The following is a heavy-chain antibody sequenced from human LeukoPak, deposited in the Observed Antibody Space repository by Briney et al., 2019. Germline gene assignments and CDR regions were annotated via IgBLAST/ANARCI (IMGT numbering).Heavy chain of an antibody. CDR2: IYYSGSA. D-gene: IGHD3-10*01. Sequence: SETLSLTCTVSGGSISGDYWSWIRQPPGKGLEWIEFIYYSGSANYNPSLRSRVTIAVDTSKNQFSLRLSSVTAADTAVYYCARDRGSGGGFDFWGQGTLVTVSS. J-gene: IGHJ4*02. CDR3: ARDRGSGGGFDF. CDR1: GGSISGDY. V-gene: IGHV4-59*01.